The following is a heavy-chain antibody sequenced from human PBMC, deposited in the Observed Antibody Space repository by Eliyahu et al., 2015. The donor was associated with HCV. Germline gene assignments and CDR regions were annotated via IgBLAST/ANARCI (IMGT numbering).Heavy chain of an antibody. D-gene: IGHD3-10*01. CDR2: INPDGRTT. Sequence: EVPVVESGGGLVQPGGSLRXSCAASGFTVSSYWMHWVRQAPGGGLGWVSRINPDGRTTNYGDSVRGRFTISRDNAKNTLYLQMNSLGADDTAVYYCARDFGGPLDYWGQGTLVTVSS. J-gene: IGHJ4*02. CDR3: ARDFGGPLDY. V-gene: IGHV3-74*01. CDR1: GFTVSSYW.